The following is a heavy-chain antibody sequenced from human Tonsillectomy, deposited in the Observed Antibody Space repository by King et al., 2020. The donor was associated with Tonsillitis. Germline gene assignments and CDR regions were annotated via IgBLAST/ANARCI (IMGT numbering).Heavy chain of an antibody. CDR2: VSYDGSNT. V-gene: IGHV3-30*03. CDR3: ARDREPERILFDY. D-gene: IGHD6-25*01. CDR1: GFTFSSYG. Sequence: VQLVESGGGVVQPGRSLRLSCAASGFTFSSYGMHWVRQAPGKGLEWVAVVSYDGSNTFYADSVKGRFTISRDNSKNTLYLQMNSLRVEDTAVYYCARDREPERILFDYWGQGTLVTVSS. J-gene: IGHJ4*02.